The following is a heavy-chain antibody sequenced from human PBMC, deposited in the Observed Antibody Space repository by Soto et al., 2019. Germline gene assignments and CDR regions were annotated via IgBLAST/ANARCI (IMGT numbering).Heavy chain of an antibody. CDR3: ARYFRGSGRYFFDY. V-gene: IGHV3-7*03. Sequence: GGSLRLSCVASGFSFISSFMGWVRQAPGKGLEWVANINQDGGGTYYVDSVEGRFTISRDNAKDSLYLQMNSLRGEDTAVYYCARYFRGSGRYFFDYWGQGTLVTVSS. CDR2: INQDGGGT. J-gene: IGHJ4*02. CDR1: GFSFISSF. D-gene: IGHD6-19*01.